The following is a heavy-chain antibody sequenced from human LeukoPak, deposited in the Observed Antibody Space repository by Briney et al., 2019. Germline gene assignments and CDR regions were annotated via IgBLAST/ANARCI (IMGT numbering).Heavy chain of an antibody. V-gene: IGHV3-30*03. D-gene: IGHD1-26*01. Sequence: GGSLRLSCAASGFTFTTYGMHWVRQTPDRGLEWVAVIAYDGKDKYYADSVKGRFTIARDNAKNTVYLQMNSLRGDDTAVYYCARDSEVRYYYYYGMDVWGQGTTVTVSS. CDR2: IAYDGKDK. CDR1: GFTFTTYG. J-gene: IGHJ6*02. CDR3: ARDSEVRYYYYYGMDV.